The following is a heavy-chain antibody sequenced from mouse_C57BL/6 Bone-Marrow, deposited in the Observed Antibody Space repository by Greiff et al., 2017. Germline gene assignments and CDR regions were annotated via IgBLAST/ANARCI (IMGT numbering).Heavy chain of an antibody. CDR3: ARGRLRQYYFDY. J-gene: IGHJ2*01. CDR2: IDPNSGGT. CDR1: GYTFTSYW. Sequence: QVQLQQPGAELVKPGASVKLSCKASGYTFTSYWMHWVKQRPGRDLEWIGRIDPNSGGTKSNEKFKSQATLTVDKPSSTAYMQLSSLTSEDSAVYYCARGRLRQYYFDYWGQGTTLTVSS. V-gene: IGHV1-72*01. D-gene: IGHD3-2*02.